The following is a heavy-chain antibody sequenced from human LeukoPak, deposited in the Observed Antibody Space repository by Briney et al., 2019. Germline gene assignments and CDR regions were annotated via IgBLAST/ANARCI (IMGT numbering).Heavy chain of an antibody. CDR1: GYTFTSHY. CDR3: ARDGSSRIAATS. V-gene: IGHV1-46*01. Sequence: ASVKVSCKASGYTFTSHYIHWVRQAPGQGLEWMGIINPSGGSSSYAQKFQGRVTMTRDTSTNTVYMELSSLRSEDTAVYYCARDGSSRIAATSWGQGTLVTVSS. J-gene: IGHJ4*02. CDR2: INPSGGSS. D-gene: IGHD6-13*01.